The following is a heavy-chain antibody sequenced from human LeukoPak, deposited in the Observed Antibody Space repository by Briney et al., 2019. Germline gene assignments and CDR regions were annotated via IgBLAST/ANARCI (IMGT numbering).Heavy chain of an antibody. J-gene: IGHJ4*02. V-gene: IGHV3-66*01. CDR1: GFTVSSNY. Sequence: GGSLRLSCAASGFTVSSNYMSWVRQAPGKGLEWVSVIYSGGSTYYADSVKGRFTISRDNSKNTLYLQTNSLRAEDTAVYYCARTFGLRYFDYWGQGTLVTVSS. CDR2: IYSGGST. CDR3: ARTFGLRYFDY. D-gene: IGHD3-9*01.